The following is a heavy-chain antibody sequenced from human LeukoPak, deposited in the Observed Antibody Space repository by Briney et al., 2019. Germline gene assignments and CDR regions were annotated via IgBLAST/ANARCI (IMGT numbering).Heavy chain of an antibody. Sequence: GGSLRLSCAASGFTFSSYSMSWVRQAPGKGLEWVANIKQDGSEKNYVGSVKGRFTIARDNAKNSLYLQMNSLRAEDTAVYYCARSSITMVRGVIKSTTSWYHYYNMDVWGKGTTVTVSS. D-gene: IGHD3-10*01. CDR2: IKQDGSEK. J-gene: IGHJ6*03. V-gene: IGHV3-7*01. CDR1: GFTFSSYS. CDR3: ARSSITMVRGVIKSTTSWYHYYNMDV.